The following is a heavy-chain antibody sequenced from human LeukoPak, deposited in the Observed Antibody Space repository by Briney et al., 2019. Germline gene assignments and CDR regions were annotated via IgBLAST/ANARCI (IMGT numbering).Heavy chain of an antibody. CDR2: IYYSGST. Sequence: SETLSLTCTVSGGSISSSSYCWGWIRQPPGKGLEWIGSIYYSGSTYYNPSLKSRVTISVDTSKNQFSLKLSSVTAADTAVYYCARLAELDYYYGMDVWGQGTTVTVSS. CDR1: GGSISSSSYC. CDR3: ARLAELDYYYGMDV. J-gene: IGHJ6*02. D-gene: IGHD1-7*01. V-gene: IGHV4-39*01.